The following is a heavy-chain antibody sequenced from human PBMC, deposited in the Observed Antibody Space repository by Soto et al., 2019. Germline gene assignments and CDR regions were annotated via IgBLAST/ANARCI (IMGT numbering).Heavy chain of an antibody. CDR2: VSAFNGNT. D-gene: IGHD5-18*01. Sequence: QVPLVQSGPEVKKPGASVKVSCKASGYTFISYGISWVRQAPGQGLEWMGRVSAFNGNTNYAQKVPGRVTMTTDTFTSKAYMELRSLRSDDTAVYLFARGDRAVALDYWGQGTLVSVSS. CDR1: GYTFISYG. CDR3: ARGDRAVALDY. V-gene: IGHV1-18*01. J-gene: IGHJ4*02.